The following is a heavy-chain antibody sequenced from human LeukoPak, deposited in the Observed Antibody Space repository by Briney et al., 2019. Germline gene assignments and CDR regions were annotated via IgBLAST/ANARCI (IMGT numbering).Heavy chain of an antibody. D-gene: IGHD1-26*01. V-gene: IGHV3-30*02. CDR3: AKDSGSYSDAFDI. J-gene: IGHJ3*02. Sequence: GGSLRLSCAASGFTFSSYGMHWVRQAPGKGLEWVAFIRYDGSNKYYADSVKGRFTISRDNSKNTLYLQMNSLRAEDTAVYYCAKDSGSYSDAFDIWGQGTMVTVSS. CDR1: GFTFSSYG. CDR2: IRYDGSNK.